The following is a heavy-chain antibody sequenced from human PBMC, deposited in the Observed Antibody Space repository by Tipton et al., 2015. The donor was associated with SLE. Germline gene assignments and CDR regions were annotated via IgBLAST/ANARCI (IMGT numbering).Heavy chain of an antibody. CDR1: GGSFSGYY. Sequence: TLSLTCAVYGGSFSGYYWSWIRQPPGKGLEWIGEINHSGSTNYNPSLKSRVTISVDKSKNQFSLKLSSVTAADTAVYYCARSVTFDYWGQGTLVTVSS. CDR3: ARSVTFDY. V-gene: IGHV4-34*01. CDR2: INHSGST. J-gene: IGHJ4*02.